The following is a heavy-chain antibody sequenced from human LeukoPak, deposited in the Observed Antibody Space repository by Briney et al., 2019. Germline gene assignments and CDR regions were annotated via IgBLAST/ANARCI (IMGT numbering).Heavy chain of an antibody. V-gene: IGHV1-2*02. CDR1: GYSFTCYY. D-gene: IGHD3-10*01. CDR2: INPKSGGT. CDR3: ARDMIQGVMGY. J-gene: IGHJ4*02. Sequence: GASVKVSCKAAGYSFTCYYIQWFRQAPGQGLEWMGWINPKSGGTNYAQKFQGRVTMTSDTSISTVYMELTTLTSDDTAVFYCARDMIQGVMGYWGQGTLVTVSS.